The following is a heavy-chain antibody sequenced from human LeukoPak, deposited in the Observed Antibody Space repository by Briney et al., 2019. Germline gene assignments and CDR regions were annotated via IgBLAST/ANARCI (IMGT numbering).Heavy chain of an antibody. D-gene: IGHD1-26*01. CDR2: IWYDGSNK. V-gene: IGHV3-33*06. J-gene: IGHJ4*02. Sequence: PGGSLRLSCAASGFTFSSYGMHWVRQAPGKGLEWVAVIWYDGSNKYYADSVKGRFTISRDNSKNTLYLQMNSLRAEDTAVYYCAKDKGSGSYGELYYFDYWGQGTLVTVSS. CDR1: GFTFSSYG. CDR3: AKDKGSGSYGELYYFDY.